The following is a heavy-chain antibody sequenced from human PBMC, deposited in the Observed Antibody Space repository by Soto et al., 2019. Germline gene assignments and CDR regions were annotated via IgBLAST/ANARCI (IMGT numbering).Heavy chain of an antibody. D-gene: IGHD6-19*01. Sequence: ASVKVSCKASGYTFTSYGISWVRQAPGQGLEWMGWISAYNGNTNYAQKLQGRVTMTTDTSTSTAYMELRSLRSDDTAVYYCARGRLGGWSKYSFPDYWGQGTLVTVSS. J-gene: IGHJ4*02. V-gene: IGHV1-18*01. CDR3: ARGRLGGWSKYSFPDY. CDR2: ISAYNGNT. CDR1: GYTFTSYG.